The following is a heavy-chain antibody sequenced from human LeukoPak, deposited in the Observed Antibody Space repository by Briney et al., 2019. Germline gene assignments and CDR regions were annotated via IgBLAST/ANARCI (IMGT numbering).Heavy chain of an antibody. V-gene: IGHV3-74*01. CDR1: GFTFSSYA. CDR3: ARDLAGSRDK. D-gene: IGHD2-15*01. Sequence: GGSLRLSCAASGFTFSSYAMSWVRQAPGKGLVWVSRINTDGSTTTYADSVKGRFTISRDNARNTLYLQMNSLRAEDTAVYYCARDLAGSRDKWGQGTLVTVSS. J-gene: IGHJ4*02. CDR2: INTDGSTT.